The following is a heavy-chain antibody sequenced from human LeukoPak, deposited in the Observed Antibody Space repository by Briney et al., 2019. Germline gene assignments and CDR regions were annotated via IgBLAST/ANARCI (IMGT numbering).Heavy chain of an antibody. CDR3: ARDQGHGGNSWDY. CDR1: GYTFTVYY. V-gene: IGHV1-2*02. D-gene: IGHD4-23*01. J-gene: IGHJ4*02. CDR2: INPNSGGT. Sequence: ASVKLSCKVCGYTFTVYYMHWVRQAPGQALEGLGWINPNSGGTNYAQNFQGRVTMTRDTSISTAYMELSRLRSDDTAVYYCARDQGHGGNSWDYWGQGTLVTVSS.